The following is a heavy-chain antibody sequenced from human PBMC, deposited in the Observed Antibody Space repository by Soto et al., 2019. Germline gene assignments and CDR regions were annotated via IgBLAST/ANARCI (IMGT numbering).Heavy chain of an antibody. J-gene: IGHJ6*02. CDR1: GFTFSNYA. CDR3: AKDVVVGATTGLGDYYYYYGMDV. CDR2: ISYDGSNK. Sequence: VQLLESGGGLVQPGGSLRLSCAASGFTFSNYAMSWVRQAPGKGLEWVAVISYDGSNKYYADSVKGRFTISRDNSKNTLYLQMNSLRAEDTAVYYCAKDVVVGATTGLGDYYYYYGMDVWGQGTTVTVSS. D-gene: IGHD1-26*01. V-gene: IGHV3-30*18.